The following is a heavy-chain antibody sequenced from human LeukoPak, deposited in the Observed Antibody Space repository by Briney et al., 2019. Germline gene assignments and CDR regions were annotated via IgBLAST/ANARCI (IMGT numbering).Heavy chain of an antibody. CDR3: ARGLTWRSDGDNSDFEY. D-gene: IGHD5-24*01. V-gene: IGHV3-21*01. J-gene: IGHJ4*02. CDR2: IGSCGNNI. Sequence: GGSVRLSCAASGFSFSAYNMSWVRQAPGQGLEWVSSIGSCGNNIYYADSLKGRFTISRDNAKSALYLQMNSLRDDDTGVYYTARGLTWRSDGDNSDFEYWGQGALVTVSS. CDR1: GFSFSAYN.